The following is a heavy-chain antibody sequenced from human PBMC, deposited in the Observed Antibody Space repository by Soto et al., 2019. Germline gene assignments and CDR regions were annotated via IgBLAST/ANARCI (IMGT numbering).Heavy chain of an antibody. CDR1: GFTFSSYG. CDR3: AKATYYDYVVWSYRLSGRRQY. CDR2: ISYDGSNK. J-gene: IGHJ4*02. D-gene: IGHD3-16*02. V-gene: IGHV3-30*18. Sequence: QVQLVESGGGVVQPGRSLRLSCAASGFTFSSYGMHWVRQAPGKGLEWVAVISYDGSNKYYADSVKCRFTISRDNSKNKLYQQINSSRAEDTFVYYIAKATYYDYVVWSYRLSGRRQYWGQGTLLTVST.